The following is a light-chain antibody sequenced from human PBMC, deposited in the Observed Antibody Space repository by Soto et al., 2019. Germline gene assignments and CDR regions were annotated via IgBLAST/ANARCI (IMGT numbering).Light chain of an antibody. CDR1: QSVSNNY. CDR3: QQYGSSPPYT. J-gene: IGKJ2*01. V-gene: IGKV3-20*01. Sequence: EVVLTQSPGTLSLSPGERATLSCRASQSVSNNYFAWYQQKPGQAPRLLIFGSSDRATGIPDRFSGSGSGTDFTLTISRLESEDFAVYYCQQYGSSPPYTFGQGTKLEIK. CDR2: GSS.